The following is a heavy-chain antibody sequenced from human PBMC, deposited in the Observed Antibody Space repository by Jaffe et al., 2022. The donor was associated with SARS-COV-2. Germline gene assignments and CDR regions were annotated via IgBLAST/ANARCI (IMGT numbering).Heavy chain of an antibody. V-gene: IGHV3-74*01. CDR3: VRDSSYAPDS. CDR1: GFTFRDYW. CDR2: IYSDGSNT. J-gene: IGHJ4*02. Sequence: EVQLVESGGGLVQPGGSLRLSCAASGFTFRDYWMHWVRQAPGKGLVWISRIYSDGSNTIYADSVKGRFTISRDNARDTLYLQMNSLRAEDTAVYYCVRDSSYAPDSWGQGTLVTVSS. D-gene: IGHD6-6*01.